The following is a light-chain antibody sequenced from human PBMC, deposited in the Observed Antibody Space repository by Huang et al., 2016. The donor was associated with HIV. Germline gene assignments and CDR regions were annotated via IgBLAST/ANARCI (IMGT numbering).Light chain of an antibody. J-gene: IGKJ2*01. CDR2: AAS. Sequence: DIQMTQSPSSLSASVGDRVTITCRAIQSISSYLNWYQQKPGKAPKLLIYAASSLQSGVPSRFSGSGSGTYFTLTISSLQPEDFATYYCQQSYSTPYTFGQGTKLEIK. CDR3: QQSYSTPYT. V-gene: IGKV1-39*01. CDR1: QSISSY.